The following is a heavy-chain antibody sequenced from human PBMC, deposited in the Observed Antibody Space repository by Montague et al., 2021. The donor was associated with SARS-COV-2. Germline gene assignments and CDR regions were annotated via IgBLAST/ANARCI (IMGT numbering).Heavy chain of an antibody. J-gene: IGHJ4*02. D-gene: IGHD2-15*01. CDR3: AKGRGTSCSDY. CDR2: INGGGGST. CDR1: GFTVSTAV. Sequence: SLSLSFAASGFTVSTAVVSWVRQAPGKGLEWVSTINGGGGSTYYADSMRGRFTISRDNSENTLYLQMNSLRAEDTAIYYCAKGRGTSCSDYWGQGTLVTVSS. V-gene: IGHV3-23*01.